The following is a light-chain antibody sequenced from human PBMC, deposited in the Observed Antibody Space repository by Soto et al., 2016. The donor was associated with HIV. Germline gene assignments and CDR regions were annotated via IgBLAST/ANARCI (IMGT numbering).Light chain of an antibody. CDR1: KLGGKF. V-gene: IGLV3-1*01. J-gene: IGLJ2*01. CDR2: EDF. CDR3: QTWDNNGGI. Sequence: SYGLTQSPSVSVSPGQTAIITCSGDKLGGKFVSWYQQRPGQSPILIMYEDFKRPSGIPERFTGSNSGTTATLTISGAQTMDESDYYCQTWDNNGGIFGAGTKLTV.